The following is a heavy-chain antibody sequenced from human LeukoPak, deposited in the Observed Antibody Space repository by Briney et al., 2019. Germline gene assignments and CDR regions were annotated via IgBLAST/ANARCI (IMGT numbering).Heavy chain of an antibody. CDR2: INPSGGSA. V-gene: IGHV1-46*01. CDR1: GYTFTIYY. Sequence: GASVKVPCKASGYTFTIYYIHWVRQAPGQGLEWMGVINPSGGSATYAQKFQGRVTMTRDTSTSTVYMELSSLRSEDTAVYYCARARDTGDYWGQGTLVTVSS. D-gene: IGHD3-16*02. J-gene: IGHJ4*02. CDR3: ARARDTGDY.